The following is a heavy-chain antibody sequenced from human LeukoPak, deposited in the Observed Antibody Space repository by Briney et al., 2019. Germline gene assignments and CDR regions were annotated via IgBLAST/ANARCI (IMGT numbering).Heavy chain of an antibody. V-gene: IGHV1-69*01. J-gene: IGHJ4*02. CDR1: GGTFSSYA. CDR3: ARVPHYYDYVWGSYRYTYLDY. CDR2: IIPIFGTA. D-gene: IGHD3-16*02. Sequence: SVKVSCKASGGTFSSYAISWVRQAPGQGLEWMGGIIPIFGTANYAQKFQGRVTITADESTSTAYKELSSLRSEDTAVYYCARVPHYYDYVWGSYRYTYLDYWGQGTLVTVSS.